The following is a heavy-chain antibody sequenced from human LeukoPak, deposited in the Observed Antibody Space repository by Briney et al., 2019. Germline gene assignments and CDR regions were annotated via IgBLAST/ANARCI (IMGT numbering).Heavy chain of an antibody. V-gene: IGHV4-59*12. CDR1: GGSISSYY. J-gene: IGHJ5*02. D-gene: IGHD2-21*02. CDR3: ARGKVVTAPAVRTNWFDP. Sequence: SETLSLTCTVSGGSISSYYWSWIRQPPGKGLEWIGEIYHSGSTNYNPSLKSRVTISVDKSKNQFSLKLSSVTAADTAVYYCARGKVVTAPAVRTNWFDPWGQGTLVTVSS. CDR2: IYHSGST.